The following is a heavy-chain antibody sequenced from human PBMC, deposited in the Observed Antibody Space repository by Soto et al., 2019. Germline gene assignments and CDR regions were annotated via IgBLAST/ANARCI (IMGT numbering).Heavy chain of an antibody. V-gene: IGHV4-31*03. J-gene: IGHJ4*02. D-gene: IGHD3-22*01. CDR2: IYYSGST. CDR1: GGSISSGGYY. CDR3: ARESDRSGYIRSFDY. Sequence: SETLSLTCTVSGGSISSGGYYWSWIRQHPGKGLEWIGYIYYSGSTYYNPSLKSRVTISVDTSKNQFSLKLSSVTAADTAVYYCARESDRSGYIRSFDYWGPGTLVTVSS.